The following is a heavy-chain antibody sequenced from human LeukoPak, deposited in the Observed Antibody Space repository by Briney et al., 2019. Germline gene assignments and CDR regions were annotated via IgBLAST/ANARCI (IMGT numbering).Heavy chain of an antibody. CDR2: IDPNSGVT. J-gene: IGHJ4*02. CDR1: GYTFTGYY. V-gene: IGHV1-2*02. CDR3: ARGGYDILTGSYRVRYYFDY. D-gene: IGHD3-9*01. Sequence: GASVKVSCKASGYTFTGYYIHWVRQAPGQGLEWMGWIDPNSGVTHYAQKFQGRVTMTRDTSISAAYMELSRLRSDDTAVYYCARGGYDILTGSYRVRYYFDYWGQGTLVTVSS.